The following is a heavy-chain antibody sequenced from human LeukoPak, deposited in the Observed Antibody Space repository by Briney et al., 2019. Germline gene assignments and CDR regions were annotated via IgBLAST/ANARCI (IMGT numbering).Heavy chain of an antibody. CDR3: ARRIGRHSTPRFDP. Sequence: SETLSLTCTVSGGSISSSSYYWGWIRQPPGKGLEWIGSIYYSGSTYYNPSLKSRVTISVDTSKNQFSLKLSSVTAADTAVYYCARRIGRHSTPRFDPWGQGTLVTVSS. D-gene: IGHD4-23*01. J-gene: IGHJ5*02. V-gene: IGHV4-39*01. CDR1: GGSISSSSYY. CDR2: IYYSGST.